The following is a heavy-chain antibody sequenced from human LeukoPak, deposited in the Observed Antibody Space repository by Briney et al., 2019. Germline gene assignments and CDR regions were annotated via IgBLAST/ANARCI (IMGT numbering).Heavy chain of an antibody. Sequence: GGSLRLSCAASGFTFSSYSMNWVRQAPGKGLEWVSSITRSNYIYYADSVKGRFTISRDNAKNSLYLQVNSLRAEDTAIYYCARDQDGPGATVDHWGQGTLVTVSS. D-gene: IGHD1-26*01. CDR2: ITRSNYI. CDR1: GFTFSSYS. J-gene: IGHJ5*02. V-gene: IGHV3-21*04. CDR3: ARDQDGPGATVDH.